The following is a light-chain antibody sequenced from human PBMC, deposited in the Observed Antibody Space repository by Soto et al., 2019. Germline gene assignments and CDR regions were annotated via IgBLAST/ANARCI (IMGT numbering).Light chain of an antibody. CDR3: QVWDSSSDHYV. CDR1: TIGRKS. V-gene: IGLV3-21*04. J-gene: IGLJ1*01. Sequence: SYELTQPPSESVAPGETASITCGGDTIGRKSVHWYQQRPGQAPVLVMYYDNDRPSEIPERFSGSNSGNTATLSISRVEAGDEADYYCQVWDSSSDHYVFGTGTKVTVL. CDR2: YDN.